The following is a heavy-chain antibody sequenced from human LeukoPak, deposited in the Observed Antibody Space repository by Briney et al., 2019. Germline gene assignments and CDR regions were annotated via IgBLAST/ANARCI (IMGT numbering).Heavy chain of an antibody. D-gene: IGHD2-15*01. Sequence: PSETLSLTCTVSGGSISSYYWSWIRQPAGKGLEWIGRIYTSGSTNYNPSLKSRVTMSVDTSKNQFSLKLSSVTAADTAVYYCARHPQYCSGGSCYSGVPVYYFDYWGQGTLVTVSS. CDR3: ARHPQYCSGGSCYSGVPVYYFDY. V-gene: IGHV4-4*07. J-gene: IGHJ4*02. CDR2: IYTSGST. CDR1: GGSISSYY.